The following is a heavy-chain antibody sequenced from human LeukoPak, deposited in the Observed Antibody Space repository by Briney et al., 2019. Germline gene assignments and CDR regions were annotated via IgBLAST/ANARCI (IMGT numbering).Heavy chain of an antibody. J-gene: IGHJ4*02. D-gene: IGHD5-24*01. V-gene: IGHV1-18*01. CDR1: GYTFTSYG. CDR2: ISAYNGNT. CDR3: ARDDVEMATIDLDY. Sequence: GASVKVSCKASGYTFTSYGISWVRQAPGQGLEWMGWISAYNGNTNYAQKLQGRVTMTTDTSTSTAYMELRSMRYDDTAVYYCARDDVEMATIDLDYWGQGTLVTVSS.